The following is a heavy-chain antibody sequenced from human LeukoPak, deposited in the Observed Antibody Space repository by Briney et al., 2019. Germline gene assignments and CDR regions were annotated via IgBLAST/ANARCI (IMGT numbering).Heavy chain of an antibody. CDR1: GYSFSSGYY. Sequence: SETLSLTCAVSGYSFSSGYYWGWIRQPPGKGLEWIGSIYHSGSTYYNPSLKSRVTISVDTSKNQFSLKLGSVTAADTAVYHCAIGPGYGSGWYLYWGQGTLVTVSS. V-gene: IGHV4-38-2*01. J-gene: IGHJ4*02. D-gene: IGHD6-19*01. CDR2: IYHSGST. CDR3: AIGPGYGSGWYLY.